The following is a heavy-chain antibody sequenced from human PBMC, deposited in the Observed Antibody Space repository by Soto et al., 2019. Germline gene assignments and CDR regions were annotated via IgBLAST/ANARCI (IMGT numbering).Heavy chain of an antibody. V-gene: IGHV4-34*01. J-gene: IGHJ6*03. CDR1: GGSFSGYY. CDR3: ARARDDFWSGYYYYYYYMDV. Sequence: PSETLSLTCAVYGGSFSGYYWSWIRQPPGKGLEWIGEINHSGSTNYNPSLKSRVTISVDTSKNQFSLKLSSVTAADTAVYYCARARDDFWSGYYYYYYYMDVWGKATTVTVSS. D-gene: IGHD3-3*01. CDR2: INHSGST.